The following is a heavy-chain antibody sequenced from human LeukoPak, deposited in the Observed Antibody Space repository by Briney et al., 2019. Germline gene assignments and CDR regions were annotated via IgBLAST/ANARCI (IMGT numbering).Heavy chain of an antibody. CDR2: INPSGGST. V-gene: IGHV1-46*01. CDR1: EYTFTSYY. CDR3: ARGIGGSYYVGYYYDY. J-gene: IGHJ4*02. Sequence: ASVKVSCKASEYTFTSYYMHWVRQAPGQGLEWMGIINPSGGSTSYAQKFQGRVTMTRDTSTSTVYMELSSLTSEDTAVYYCARGIGGSYYVGYYYDYCGQGTLVTVSS. D-gene: IGHD2-15*01.